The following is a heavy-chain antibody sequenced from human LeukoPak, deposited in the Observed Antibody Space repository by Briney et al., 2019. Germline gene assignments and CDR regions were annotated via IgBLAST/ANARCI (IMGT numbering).Heavy chain of an antibody. V-gene: IGHV4-61*02. CDR3: ASYREAYDLYPHGLDV. CDR1: GASVTTTAYF. CDR2: IYASGNI. D-gene: IGHD5-24*01. Sequence: SQTLSLTCSVSGASVTTTAYFWNWIRQPAGEGLEWIGRIYASGNIHYNPSLRSRVTMSLYTSKNQFSLTMNSVTAADSAVYFCASYREAYDLYPHGLDVWGRGTVVTVS. J-gene: IGHJ3*01.